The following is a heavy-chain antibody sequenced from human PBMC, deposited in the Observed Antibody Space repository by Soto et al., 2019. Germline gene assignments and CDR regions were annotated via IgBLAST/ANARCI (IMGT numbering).Heavy chain of an antibody. CDR3: ARRDITNWYYFDY. D-gene: IGHD1-1*01. V-gene: IGHV5-51*01. J-gene: IGHJ4*02. CDR2: VYPGDSDT. Sequence: GESLKISCKGSGYSFTSYWIAWVRQMPGKGLEWMGIVYPGDSDTTYSPSFQGQVTISADKSINTAYLQWSSLKASDTAMYYCARRDITNWYYFDYWGQGALVTVSS. CDR1: GYSFTSYW.